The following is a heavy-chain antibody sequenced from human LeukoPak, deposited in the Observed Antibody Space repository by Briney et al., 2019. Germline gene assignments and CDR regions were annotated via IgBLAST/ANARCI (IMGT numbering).Heavy chain of an antibody. CDR2: IIWSGGST. Sequence: GGSLRLSCAASGFTFDDYGMSWVRQAPGKGLEWVSGIIWSGGSTGYADSVKGRFTISRDNAKNSLYLQMNSLRAEDMAVYYCAELGITMIGGVWGKGTTVTISS. CDR1: GFTFDDYG. V-gene: IGHV3-20*04. J-gene: IGHJ6*04. D-gene: IGHD3-10*02. CDR3: AELGITMIGGV.